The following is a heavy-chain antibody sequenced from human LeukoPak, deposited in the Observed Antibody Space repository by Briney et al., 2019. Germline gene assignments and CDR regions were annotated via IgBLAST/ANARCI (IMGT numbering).Heavy chain of an antibody. CDR1: GFTFSSYA. CDR2: ISGSGGST. V-gene: IGHV3-23*01. J-gene: IGHJ6*03. Sequence: GGSLRLSCAASGFTFSSYAMSWVRQAPGKGLEWVTAISGSGGSTYYADSVKGRFTISRDNSKNTLYLQMNSLRAEDTAVYYCAKAAGIGFYYYMDVWGKGTTVTVSS. D-gene: IGHD1-26*01. CDR3: AKAAGIGFYYYMDV.